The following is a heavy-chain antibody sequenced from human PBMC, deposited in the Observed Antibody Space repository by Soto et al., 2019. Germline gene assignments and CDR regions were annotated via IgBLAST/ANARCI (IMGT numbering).Heavy chain of an antibody. Sequence: EVQLLESGGGLVQPGGSLRLSCAASGFTFSSYAMSWVRQAPGKGLEWVSAISGSGGSTYYADSVKGRFTISRDNSKNTLLLQMISRRAEDTAVYYCAKDQALIAARPWAWFDPWGQGTLVTVSS. CDR1: GFTFSSYA. CDR2: ISGSGGST. J-gene: IGHJ5*02. D-gene: IGHD6-6*01. V-gene: IGHV3-23*01. CDR3: AKDQALIAARPWAWFDP.